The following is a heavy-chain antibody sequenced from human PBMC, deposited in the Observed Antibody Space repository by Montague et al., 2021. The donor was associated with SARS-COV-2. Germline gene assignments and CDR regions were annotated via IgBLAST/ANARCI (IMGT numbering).Heavy chain of an antibody. CDR2: IYQSGSA. D-gene: IGHD3-10*01. CDR1: GGSVSSGDYS. J-gene: IGHJ6*02. CDR3: ATGTRWYGMDF. V-gene: IGHV4-30-2*06. Sequence: TLSLTCVVSGGSVSSGDYSWSRNRQSPGKGLVWNGYIYQSGSAYHNPSLRSRVTISIDKSNNQLSLNLRAVTAADTCLYYCATGTRWYGMDFWGQGTTVTVSS.